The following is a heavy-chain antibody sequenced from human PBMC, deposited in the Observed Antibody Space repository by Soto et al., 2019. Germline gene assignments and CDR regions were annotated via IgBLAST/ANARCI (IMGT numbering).Heavy chain of an antibody. J-gene: IGHJ4*02. CDR1: GDTFTTYD. D-gene: IGHD4-17*01. Sequence: ASVKVSCKASGDTFTTYDINWVRQATGHGLEWMGWINPNSGNIGYAQRFQGRVTMTRDTAIRTAYMEVSSLRSDDTALYYCARTTAVPNTLRSRYFFDYWGQGTLVTVSS. CDR2: INPNSGNI. V-gene: IGHV1-8*01. CDR3: ARTTAVPNTLRSRYFFDY.